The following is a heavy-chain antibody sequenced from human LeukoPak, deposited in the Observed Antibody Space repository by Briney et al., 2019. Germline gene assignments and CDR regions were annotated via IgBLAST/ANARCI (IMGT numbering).Heavy chain of an antibody. J-gene: IGHJ6*02. V-gene: IGHV3-23*01. Sequence: GSLRLSCAASGFTFSSFSMTWVRQAPGKGLEWVSAISGSGGSTYYADSVKGRFTISRDNSKITLYLQVNSLRAEDTAVYYCARSSWNSQYYYYYYGMDVWGHGTTVTVSS. CDR3: ARSSWNSQYYYYYYGMDV. CDR2: ISGSGGST. D-gene: IGHD1-7*01. CDR1: GFTFSSFS.